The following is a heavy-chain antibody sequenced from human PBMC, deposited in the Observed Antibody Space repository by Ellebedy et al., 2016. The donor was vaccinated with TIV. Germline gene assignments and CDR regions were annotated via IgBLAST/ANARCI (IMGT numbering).Heavy chain of an antibody. CDR3: AREVRGEHLHYFDS. V-gene: IGHV4-39*07. J-gene: IGHJ5*01. Sequence: MPSETLSLTCTVSDYSISSTSYYWGWIRQPPGKGLEWIGNMYFGGSTNYNPSLKSRVTISVDTSENQFSLKLSSLTAADTALYYCAREVRGEHLHYFDSWGHGTLVSVPS. D-gene: IGHD1-26*01. CDR1: DYSISSTSYY. CDR2: MYFGGST.